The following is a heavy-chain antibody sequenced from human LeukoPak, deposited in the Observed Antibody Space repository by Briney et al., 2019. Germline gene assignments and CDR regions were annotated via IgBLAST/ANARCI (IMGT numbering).Heavy chain of an antibody. J-gene: IGHJ4*02. CDR3: ARNAAVTSYYYFDY. V-gene: IGHV3-48*01. D-gene: IGHD4-17*01. CDR2: MSSSSSTI. CDR1: GFTFSSYS. Sequence: GGSLRLSCAASGFTFSSYSMNWVRQAPGKGLEWVSYMSSSSSTIYYADSVKGRFAISRDNAKNSLYLQMNSLRAEDTAVYYCARNAAVTSYYYFDYWGQGSLVTVSS.